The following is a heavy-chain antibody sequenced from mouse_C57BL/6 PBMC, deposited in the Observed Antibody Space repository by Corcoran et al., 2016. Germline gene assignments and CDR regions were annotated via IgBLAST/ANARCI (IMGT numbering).Heavy chain of an antibody. J-gene: IGHJ2*01. CDR3: ARPPLGSSPVYFDY. Sequence: EVQLQQSGPELVKPGASVKISCKASGYTFTDYYMNWVKQSHGKSLEWIGDINPNNGGTSYNQKFKGKATLTVDKSSSTAYMELRSLTSEDSAVYYCARPPLGSSPVYFDYWGQGTTLTVSS. CDR2: INPNNGGT. D-gene: IGHD1-1*01. V-gene: IGHV1-26*01. CDR1: GYTFTDYY.